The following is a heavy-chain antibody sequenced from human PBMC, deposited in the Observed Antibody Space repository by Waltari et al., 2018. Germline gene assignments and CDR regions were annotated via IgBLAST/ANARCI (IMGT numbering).Heavy chain of an antibody. V-gene: IGHV4-39*01. Sequence: QLQLEEAGPGLVKPSEPLSLTCTLSGSIRRPTSPGSRLPQSPGMGLEWTTSTSYNGATYHNPSLKSRVTVSADSSEDQLFLKLSSVTPTDTAVYFCARQRTHTGFYGKLPVSYFDVWGRGTLVAVSS. CDR2: TSYNGAT. D-gene: IGHD1-1*01. CDR3: ARQRTHTGFYGKLPVSYFDV. CDR1: GSIRRPTSP. J-gene: IGHJ4*02.